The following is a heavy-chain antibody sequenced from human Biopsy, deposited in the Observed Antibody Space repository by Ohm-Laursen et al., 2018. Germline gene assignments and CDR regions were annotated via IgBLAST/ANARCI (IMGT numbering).Heavy chain of an antibody. D-gene: IGHD1-7*01. V-gene: IGHV1-8*01. CDR1: GYTFINYD. CDR3: ARGRLSGTRRALDI. Sequence: ASVKVSCKTSGYTFINYDIHWVRQASGQGLEWMGWMNPKSGDTGYAHKFQGRVTMARNASISTANMEMSSLRSEDTAVYYCARGRLSGTRRALDIWGQGIMVTVSS. J-gene: IGHJ3*02. CDR2: MNPKSGDT.